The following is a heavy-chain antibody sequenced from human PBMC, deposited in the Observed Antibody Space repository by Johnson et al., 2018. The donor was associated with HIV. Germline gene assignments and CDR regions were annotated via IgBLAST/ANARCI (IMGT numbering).Heavy chain of an antibody. CDR1: GFTVSSNY. CDR3: ARDHRAYCGGYCYSDAFDI. J-gene: IGHJ3*02. Sequence: VQLVESGGGLVQPGGSLRLSCAASGFTVSSNYMSWVRQAPGKGLEWVSVIYSGGSTYYADSVKGRFTISRDKSKNTLYLQMNSLRAEDTAVYYCARDHRAYCGGYCYSDAFDIWGQGTMVTVSS. V-gene: IGHV3-66*01. D-gene: IGHD2-21*02. CDR2: IYSGGST.